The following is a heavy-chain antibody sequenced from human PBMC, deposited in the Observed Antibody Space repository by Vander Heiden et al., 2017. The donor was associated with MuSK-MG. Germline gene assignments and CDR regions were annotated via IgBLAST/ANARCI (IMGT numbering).Heavy chain of an antibody. J-gene: IGHJ6*03. CDR3: ARGLLGLEWLTYYYYMDV. V-gene: IGHV4-34*01. CDR2: INHSGST. D-gene: IGHD3-3*01. Sequence: QVQLQQWGAGLLKPSETLSLTCAVYGGSFRGYYWSWIRQPPGKGLEWSGEINHSGSTNYNPSLKSRVTISVDTSKNQFSLKLSSVTAADTAVYYCARGLLGLEWLTYYYYMDVWGKGTTVTVSS. CDR1: GGSFRGYY.